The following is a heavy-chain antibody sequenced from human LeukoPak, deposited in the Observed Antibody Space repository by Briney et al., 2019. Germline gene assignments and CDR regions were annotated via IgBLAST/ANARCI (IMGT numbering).Heavy chain of an antibody. J-gene: IGHJ4*02. CDR2: IYTSGST. V-gene: IGHV4-4*07. CDR3: ASSSRGWFWNY. CDR1: GGSISSYY. D-gene: IGHD2-15*01. Sequence: SETLSLTCTVSGGSISSYYWSWIRQPAGKGLEWIGRIYTSGSTNYNPSLKSRVTMSVDTSKKQFSLNLTSVTAADTAVYYCASSSRGWFWNYWGQGTLVTVSS.